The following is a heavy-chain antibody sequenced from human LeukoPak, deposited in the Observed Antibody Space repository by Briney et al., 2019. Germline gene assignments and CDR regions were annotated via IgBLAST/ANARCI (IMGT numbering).Heavy chain of an antibody. D-gene: IGHD6-19*01. V-gene: IGHV4-34*01. CDR2: INHSGST. J-gene: IGHJ4*02. Sequence: SETLSLTCAVYGGSFSGYYWSWIRQPPGKGLEWIGEINHSGSTNYNPSLKSRVTISVDTSKNQFSLKLSSVTAADTAVYYCAREGGGWYGDYWGQGTLVTVSS. CDR1: GGSFSGYY. CDR3: AREGGGWYGDY.